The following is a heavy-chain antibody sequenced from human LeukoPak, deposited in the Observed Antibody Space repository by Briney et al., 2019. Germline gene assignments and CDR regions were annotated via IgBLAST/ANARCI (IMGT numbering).Heavy chain of an antibody. J-gene: IGHJ3*02. Sequence: SETLSLTCTVSGGSISSYYWSWIRQPPGKGLEWIGYIYYSGSTNYNPSLKSRVTISVDTSKNQFSLKLSSVTAADTAVYYCASTGNYDILTGFPDAFDIWGQGTMVTVSS. CDR2: IYYSGST. CDR3: ASTGNYDILTGFPDAFDI. V-gene: IGHV4-59*08. CDR1: GGSISSYY. D-gene: IGHD3-9*01.